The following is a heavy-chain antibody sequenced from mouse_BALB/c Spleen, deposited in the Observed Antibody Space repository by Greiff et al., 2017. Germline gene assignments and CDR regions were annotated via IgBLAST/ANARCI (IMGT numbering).Heavy chain of an antibody. J-gene: IGHJ4*01. CDR2: IRLKSNNYAT. CDR1: GFTFSNYW. Sequence: EVQLVESGGGFVQPGGSMKLSCVASGFTFSNYWMNWVRQSPEKGLEWVAEIRLKSNNYATHYAESVKGRFTISRDDSKSSVYLQMNNLRAEDTGIYYCTGDPSYAMDYWGQGTSVTVSS. CDR3: TGDPSYAMDY. D-gene: IGHD2-13*01. V-gene: IGHV6-6*02.